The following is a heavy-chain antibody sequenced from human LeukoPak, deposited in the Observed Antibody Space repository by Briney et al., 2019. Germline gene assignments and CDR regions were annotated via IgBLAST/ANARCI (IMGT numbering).Heavy chain of an antibody. D-gene: IGHD3-10*01. J-gene: IGHJ4*02. CDR1: GGSISSYY. CDR3: ARYGSGSYYFDY. CDR2: IYYSGST. V-gene: IGHV4-59*01. Sequence: PSVTLSLTCTVSGGSISSYYWSWLRQPPGKGLEWFGYIYYSGSTNYNPSLKSRVTISVDTSKNQFSLKLSSVTAADTAVYYCARYGSGSYYFDYWGQGTLVTVSS.